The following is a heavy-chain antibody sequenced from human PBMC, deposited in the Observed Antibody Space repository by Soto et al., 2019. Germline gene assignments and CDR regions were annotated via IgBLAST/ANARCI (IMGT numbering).Heavy chain of an antibody. Sequence: GGSLRLSCAASGFTFSNYTMHWVRQAPGKGLEWVALISYDEIDKYFADAVKGRFTISRDNSKNTLYLQMDSLRAEDTAVYYCAGRSGSSDYWGRGTLVTVSS. V-gene: IGHV3-30*04. CDR2: ISYDEIDK. J-gene: IGHJ4*02. CDR3: AGRSGSSDY. D-gene: IGHD3-10*01. CDR1: GFTFSNYT.